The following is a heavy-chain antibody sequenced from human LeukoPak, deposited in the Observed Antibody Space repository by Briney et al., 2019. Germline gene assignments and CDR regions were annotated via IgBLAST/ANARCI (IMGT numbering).Heavy chain of an antibody. D-gene: IGHD3-16*02. V-gene: IGHV1-69*13. CDR1: GYTFTSYY. J-gene: IGHJ4*02. CDR3: ARVEVNYDYVWGSYRYEYFDY. Sequence: SVKVSCKASGYTFTSYYMHWVRQAPGQGLEWMGGIIPIFGTTNYAQKFQGRVMITADESTSTAYMELSSLRSEDTAVYYCARVEVNYDYVWGSYRYEYFDYWGQGTLVTVSS. CDR2: IIPIFGTT.